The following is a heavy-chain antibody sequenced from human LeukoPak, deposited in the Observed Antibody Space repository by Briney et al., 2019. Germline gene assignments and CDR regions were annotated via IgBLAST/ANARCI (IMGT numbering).Heavy chain of an antibody. D-gene: IGHD3-3*01. CDR2: IYYSGST. V-gene: IGHV4-31*03. J-gene: IGHJ5*02. CDR1: GGSISSGGYY. Sequence: SQTLSLTCTVSGGSISSGGYYWSWIRQHPGKGLEWIGYIYYSGSTYYNPSLKSRVTISADTSKNQFSLKLSSVTAADTAVYYCARERYDFWSGYFFGRPRPLGWFDPWGQGTLVTVSS. CDR3: ARERYDFWSGYFFGRPRPLGWFDP.